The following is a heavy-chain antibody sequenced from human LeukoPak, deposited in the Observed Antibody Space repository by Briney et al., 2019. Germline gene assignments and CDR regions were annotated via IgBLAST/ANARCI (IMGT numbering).Heavy chain of an antibody. V-gene: IGHV3-9*01. D-gene: IGHD3-10*01. Sequence: PGGSLRLSCAASGFTFDDYAMHWVRQAPGKGLEWVSGISWNSGSIGYADSVKGRFTISRDNAKNYLYLQMNSLRGEDTALYYCAKAGPYGSGSYYDYWGQGTLVTVSS. CDR2: ISWNSGSI. CDR1: GFTFDDYA. CDR3: AKAGPYGSGSYYDY. J-gene: IGHJ4*02.